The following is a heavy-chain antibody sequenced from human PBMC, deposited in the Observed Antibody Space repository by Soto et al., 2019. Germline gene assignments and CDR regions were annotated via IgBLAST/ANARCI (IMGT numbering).Heavy chain of an antibody. CDR2: ISDSAGST. D-gene: IGHD3-16*01. CDR3: TCGGSYGMDV. V-gene: IGHV3-23*01. CDR1: GFTFSTYA. Sequence: EVQLLETGGGLVQPGGSLRLSCAASGFTFSTYATSWHSWVRQAPGKGLEWISTISDSAGSTYYADSVKGRFTFSRDNSKTTVYLQMNSLRAEDTAGYYCTCGGSYGMDVWGQGTTVTVSS. J-gene: IGHJ6*02.